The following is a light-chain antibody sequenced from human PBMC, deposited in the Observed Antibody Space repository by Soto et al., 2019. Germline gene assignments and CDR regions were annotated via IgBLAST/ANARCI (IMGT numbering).Light chain of an antibody. CDR3: QQYNTWRSIT. J-gene: IGKJ5*01. CDR1: QSISSN. Sequence: EIVMTQSPATLSVSPGERATLSCRASQSISSNLGWYQQRPGQAPRLHIYGASTRATGIPARFSCSGSGTEFTLTISGLQSEDFAVYYCQQYNTWRSITFGQGTRLEIK. V-gene: IGKV3-15*01. CDR2: GAS.